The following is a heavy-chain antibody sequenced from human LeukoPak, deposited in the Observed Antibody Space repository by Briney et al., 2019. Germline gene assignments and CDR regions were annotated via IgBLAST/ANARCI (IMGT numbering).Heavy chain of an antibody. CDR2: INPSGGTT. D-gene: IGHD3-10*01. J-gene: IGHJ5*02. Sequence: GAPVKLSCKASGYTFTNYYTHWVRQSPGQGLEWMGIINPSGGTTTYAHKFQDRVTMTRDTSTSTVYMELSSLRSEDTAVYYCATCCRGGSSWGQGALVAVSS. V-gene: IGHV1-46*01. CDR3: ATCCRGGSS. CDR1: GYTFTNYY.